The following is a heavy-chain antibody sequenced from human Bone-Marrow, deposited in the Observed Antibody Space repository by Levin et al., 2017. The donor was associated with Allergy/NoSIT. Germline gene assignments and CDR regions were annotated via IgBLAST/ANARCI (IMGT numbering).Heavy chain of an antibody. CDR1: GFTFSNAW. Sequence: GGSLRLSCAASGFTFSNAWMSWVRQAPGKGLEWVGRIKSKTDGGTTDYAAPVKGRLTISRDDSKNTLYLQMNSLKTEDTAVYYCTVRPGCATTVTTVFLYDYWGQGTLVTVSS. V-gene: IGHV3-15*01. CDR2: IKSKTDGGTT. CDR3: TVRPGCATTVTTVFLYDY. D-gene: IGHD4-17*01. J-gene: IGHJ4*02.